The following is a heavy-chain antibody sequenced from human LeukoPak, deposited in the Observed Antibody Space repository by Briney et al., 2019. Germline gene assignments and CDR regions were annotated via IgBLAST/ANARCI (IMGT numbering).Heavy chain of an antibody. V-gene: IGHV4-34*01. J-gene: IGHJ4*02. CDR2: INHSGRT. Sequence: SETLSLTCGVYGGSFSGYYWSWIRQPPGKGLEWIGEINHSGRTNYNPSLKSRVTISVDTSKSQFSLKATSVTAADTAVYYCARQSGDFGYWGQGTLVTVSS. CDR3: ARQSGDFGY. D-gene: IGHD7-27*01. CDR1: GGSFSGYY.